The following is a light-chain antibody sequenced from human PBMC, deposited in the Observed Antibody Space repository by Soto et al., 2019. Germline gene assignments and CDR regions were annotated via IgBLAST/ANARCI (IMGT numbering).Light chain of an antibody. CDR3: QKYNSAPLT. J-gene: IGKJ4*01. Sequence: DIQMTQSPSSLSASVGDRVTITCRASQGISDYLAWYQQKPGKVPKLLIYAASTLQLWVPSRFSGSGAGTDFTLTISSLQPEDIANYYCQKYNSAPLTFGGGTKVEIK. CDR2: AAS. CDR1: QGISDY. V-gene: IGKV1-27*01.